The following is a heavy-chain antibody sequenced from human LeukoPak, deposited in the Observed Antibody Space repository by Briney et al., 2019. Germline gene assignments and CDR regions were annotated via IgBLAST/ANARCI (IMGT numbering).Heavy chain of an antibody. J-gene: IGHJ5*02. CDR3: SVDIVATTSNIGNWFDP. CDR1: GFTFDDYG. V-gene: IGHV3-74*01. D-gene: IGHD5-12*01. CDR2: INSDGSST. Sequence: GGSLRLSCAASGFTFDDYGMSWVRQAPGKGLVWVSRINSDGSSTSYADSVKGRFTISRDNAKNTLYLQMNSLRAEDTTVYYCSVDIVATTSNIGNWFDPWGQGTLVTVSS.